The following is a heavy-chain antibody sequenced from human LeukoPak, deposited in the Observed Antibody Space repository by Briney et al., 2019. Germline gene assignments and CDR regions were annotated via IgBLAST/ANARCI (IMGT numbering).Heavy chain of an antibody. CDR3: SVLWCGGPNWFDT. CDR1: GYTFTSYV. J-gene: IGHJ5*02. V-gene: IGHV1-8*01. D-gene: IGHD3-10*01. CDR2: MNTNSGNT. Sequence: ASVKVSRKASGYTFTSYVINWVRQATGPGLEGMGGMNTNSGNTAYAQTFQGRVTLTRNSAISTTYMALSRLRSEATAGHYFSVLWCGGPNWFDTWGQGTLVTVSS.